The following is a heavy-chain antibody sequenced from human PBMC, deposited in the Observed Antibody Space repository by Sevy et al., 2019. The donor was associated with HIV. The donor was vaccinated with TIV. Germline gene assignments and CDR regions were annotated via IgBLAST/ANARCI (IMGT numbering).Heavy chain of an antibody. CDR3: AKDIPGYSGFDH. CDR1: GFTFDDYT. Sequence: GGSLRLSCAASGFTFDDYTMHWVRQVPGKGLEWVSLISWDAKKTDYADSVEGRFTVARENGKNSLYLQMNGLRSGDTALYFCAKDIPGYSGFDHWGQGTLVTVSS. D-gene: IGHD3-10*01. CDR2: ISWDAKKT. J-gene: IGHJ4*02. V-gene: IGHV3-43*01.